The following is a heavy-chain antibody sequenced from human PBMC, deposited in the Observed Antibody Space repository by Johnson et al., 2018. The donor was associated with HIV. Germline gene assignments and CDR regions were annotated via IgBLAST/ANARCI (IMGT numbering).Heavy chain of an antibody. V-gene: IGHV3-20*04. Sequence: VQLVESGGGVVRPGGSLRLSCAASGFTFDDYGMTWVRQAPGKGLEWVSGINWDGGVTGYADSLKGRFTISRDNARNSLYLHMNSLRAEDTALYFCARGKGAAAGLDAFDIWGQGIMVSVSS. CDR1: GFTFDDYG. CDR3: ARGKGAAAGLDAFDI. CDR2: INWDGGVT. D-gene: IGHD6-13*01. J-gene: IGHJ3*02.